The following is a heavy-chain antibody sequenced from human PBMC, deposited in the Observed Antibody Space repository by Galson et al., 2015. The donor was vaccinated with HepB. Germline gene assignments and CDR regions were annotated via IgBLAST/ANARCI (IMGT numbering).Heavy chain of an antibody. J-gene: IGHJ6*02. CDR1: GFTFSSYW. CDR3: ARVGCSSTSCYGGAAYYYYYGMDV. D-gene: IGHD2-2*01. Sequence: SLRLSCAASGFTFSSYWMHWVRQAPGKGLVWVSRINSDGSSTSYADSVKGRFTISRDNAKNTLYLQMNSLRAEDTAVYYCARVGCSSTSCYGGAAYYYYYGMDVWGQGTTVTVSS. CDR2: INSDGSST. V-gene: IGHV3-74*01.